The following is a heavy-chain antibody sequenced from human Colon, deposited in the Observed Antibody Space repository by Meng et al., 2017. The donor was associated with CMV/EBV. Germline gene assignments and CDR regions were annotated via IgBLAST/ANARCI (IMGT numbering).Heavy chain of an antibody. D-gene: IGHD3-3*01. J-gene: IGHJ4*02. CDR1: GFTFSDYY. CDR2: ISSSGSTI. V-gene: IGHV3-11*04. CDR3: ARVTQYYDFWSGYLSFDY. Sequence: GGSLRLSCAASGFTFSDYYMSWIRQAPGKGLEWVSYISSSGSTIYYADSVKGRFTISRDNAKNSLYLQMNSLRAEDTAVYYCARVTQYYDFWSGYLSFDYWGQGTLVTVSS.